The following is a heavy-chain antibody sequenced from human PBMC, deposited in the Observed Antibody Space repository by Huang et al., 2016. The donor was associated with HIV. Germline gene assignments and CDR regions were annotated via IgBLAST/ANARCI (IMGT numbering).Heavy chain of an antibody. CDR1: GGSLHGYY. D-gene: IGHD6-19*01. CDR3: ATSRSGSGWFLDI. V-gene: IGHV4-34*01. J-gene: IGHJ2*01. CDR2: GNHGGSP. Sequence: QVQLYQWGAGPLRPSETLSLTCGVSGGSLHGYYRKWLCQSPGRGLEWIGEGNHGGSPKYNPSLKSRVTISVDTSKIQFSLNLTSVTATDTADYYCATSRSGSGWFLDIWGRGTLVSVS.